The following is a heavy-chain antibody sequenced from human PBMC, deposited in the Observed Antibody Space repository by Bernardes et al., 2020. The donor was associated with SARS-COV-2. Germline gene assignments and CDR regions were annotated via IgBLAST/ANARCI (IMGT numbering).Heavy chain of an antibody. Sequence: SETLSLTCTVSGGSISGGGYYWSWIRQPAGKGLEWIGRIYTSGSTNYNPSLKSRVTISVDTSKDQFSLKLSSVTAADTAVYYCARDSSIAVAGTDLDYWGQGTLVTVSS. CDR1: GGSISGGGYY. D-gene: IGHD6-19*01. CDR3: ARDSSIAVAGTDLDY. V-gene: IGHV4-61*02. CDR2: IYTSGST. J-gene: IGHJ4*02.